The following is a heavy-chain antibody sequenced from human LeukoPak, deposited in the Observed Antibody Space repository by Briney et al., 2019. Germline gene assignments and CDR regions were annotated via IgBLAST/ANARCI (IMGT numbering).Heavy chain of an antibody. CDR1: GGSISGYY. V-gene: IGHV4-34*01. D-gene: IGHD3-10*01. CDR3: ARPDRRFKKGSYLN. Sequence: DPSETLSLTCTVSGGSISGYYWSWIRQPPGKGLEWIGEINHSGSTNYNPSLKSRVTISVDTSKNQFSLKLSSVTAADTAVYYCARPDRRFKKGSYLNWGQGTLVTVSS. J-gene: IGHJ4*02. CDR2: INHSGST.